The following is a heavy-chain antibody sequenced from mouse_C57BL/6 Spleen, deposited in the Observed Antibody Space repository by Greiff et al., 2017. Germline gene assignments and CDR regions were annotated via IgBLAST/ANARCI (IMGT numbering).Heavy chain of an antibody. CDR1: GFTFSSYA. Sequence: EVKLMESGGGLVKPGGSLKLSCAASGFTFSSYAMSWVRQTPEKRLEWVATISDGGSYTYYPDNVKGRFTISRDNAKNNLYLQMSHLKSEDTAMYYCARDRSPTTVLDYYAMDYWGQGTSVTVSS. CDR3: ARDRSPTTVLDYYAMDY. V-gene: IGHV5-4*01. CDR2: ISDGGSYT. J-gene: IGHJ4*01. D-gene: IGHD1-1*01.